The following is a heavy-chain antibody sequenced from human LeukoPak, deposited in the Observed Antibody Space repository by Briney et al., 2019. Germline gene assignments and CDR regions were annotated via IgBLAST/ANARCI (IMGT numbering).Heavy chain of an antibody. CDR2: INHSGST. CDR1: GGSFSGYY. V-gene: IGHV4-34*01. J-gene: IGHJ4*02. CDR3: ARAWDY. Sequence: SETLSLTCAVYGGSFSGYYWSWIRRPPGKGLEWIGEINHSGSTNYNPSLKSRVTISVDTSKNQFSLKLSSVTAADTAVYYCARAWDYWGQGTLVTVSS.